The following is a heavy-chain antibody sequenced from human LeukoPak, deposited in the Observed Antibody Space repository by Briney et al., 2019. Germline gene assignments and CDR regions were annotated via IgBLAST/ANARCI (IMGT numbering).Heavy chain of an antibody. CDR1: GFTFSSNA. V-gene: IGHV3-23*01. D-gene: IGHD5-24*01. J-gene: IGHJ4*02. CDR2: ISGSGGRT. CDR3: ASVMATIGDY. Sequence: GGSLRLSCAASGFTFSSNAMSWVRQAPGKGLEWVSGISGSGGRTYYADSVKGRFTISRDNSKNTLYLQMNSLRAEDTAVYYCASVMATIGDYWGQGTLVTVSS.